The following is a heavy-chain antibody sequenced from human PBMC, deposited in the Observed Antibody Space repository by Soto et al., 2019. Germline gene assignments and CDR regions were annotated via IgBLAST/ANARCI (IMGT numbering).Heavy chain of an antibody. Sequence: PGESLKISCKGSGYSFTSYWISWARQMPGKGLEWMGRIDPSDSYTNYSPSFQGHVTISADKSISTAYLQWSSLKASDTAMYYCARGEMATGRVDYWGQGTLVTVSS. CDR2: IDPSDSYT. J-gene: IGHJ4*02. CDR3: ARGEMATGRVDY. CDR1: GYSFTSYW. V-gene: IGHV5-10-1*01. D-gene: IGHD5-12*01.